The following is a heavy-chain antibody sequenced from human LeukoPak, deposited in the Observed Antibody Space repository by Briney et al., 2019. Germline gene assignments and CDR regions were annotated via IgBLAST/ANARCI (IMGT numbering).Heavy chain of an antibody. J-gene: IGHJ4*02. V-gene: IGHV3-21*01. CDR2: ISSSSYI. CDR3: AGSRGSRVAAADGY. D-gene: IGHD6-13*01. CDR1: GFTFSSYA. Sequence: GGSLRLSCAASGFTFSSYAMSWVRQAPGKGLEWVSSISSSSYIYYADSVKGRFTISRDNAKNSLYLQMNSLRAEDTAVYYCAGSRGSRVAAADGYWGQGTLVTVSS.